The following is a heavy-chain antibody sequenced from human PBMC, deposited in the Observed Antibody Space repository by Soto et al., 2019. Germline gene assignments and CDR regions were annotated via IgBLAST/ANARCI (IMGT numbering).Heavy chain of an antibody. Sequence: GASVKVSCKASGNTVPNYAIHWVRQAPGQSLEWMGWIQGGNDNTYYSQRFQGRLTFTRDTSPGTTYMELSSLTSEDTAIYYCARDDSGYSGSHYIDYFNFWGQGTLVTVSS. CDR1: GNTVPNYA. D-gene: IGHD1-26*01. CDR2: IQGGNDNT. CDR3: ARDDSGYSGSHYIDYFNF. V-gene: IGHV1-3*01. J-gene: IGHJ4*02.